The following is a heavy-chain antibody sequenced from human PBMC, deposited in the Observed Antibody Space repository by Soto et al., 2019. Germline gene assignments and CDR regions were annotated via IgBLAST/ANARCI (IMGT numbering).Heavy chain of an antibody. D-gene: IGHD2-2*01. V-gene: IGHV2-5*01. J-gene: IGHJ3*02. CDR1: GFSLTTSGVG. CDR2: IYWNDDK. CDR3: AHSKRRSVYCSSTSCLDAFDI. Sequence: VSGPTLVNPTQTLTLTCTFSGFSLTTSGVGVGWIRQPTGKALEWLALIYWNDDKRYSPSLKSRLTITKDTSKNQVVLTMTNMDPVDTATYYCAHSKRRSVYCSSTSCLDAFDIWGQGTMVTVSS.